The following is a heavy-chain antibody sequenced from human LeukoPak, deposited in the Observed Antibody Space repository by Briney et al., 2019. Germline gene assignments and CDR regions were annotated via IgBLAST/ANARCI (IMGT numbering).Heavy chain of an antibody. V-gene: IGHV3-11*01. J-gene: IGHJ6*02. Sequence: TTGGSLRLSCAASGFTFSDYYMSWIRQAPGKGLEWVSYVTLSSTSIYYADSVKGRFTISRDDANNSLWLHMNSLRAEDTAVYYCARAGRLPPYYYYYGMDVWGQGTTVTVSS. CDR2: VTLSSTSI. D-gene: IGHD2-15*01. CDR1: GFTFSDYY. CDR3: ARAGRLPPYYYYYGMDV.